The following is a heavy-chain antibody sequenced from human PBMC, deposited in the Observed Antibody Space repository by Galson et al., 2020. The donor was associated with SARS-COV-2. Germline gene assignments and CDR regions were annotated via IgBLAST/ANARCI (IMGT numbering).Heavy chain of an antibody. D-gene: IGHD5-12*01. CDR1: GFTFSSYA. J-gene: IGHJ4*02. CDR3: ARDRGGYVDEFDY. CDR2: ISYDGSNK. V-gene: IGHV3-30*04. Sequence: QLGESLKISCAASGFTFSSYAMHWVRQAPGKGLEWVAVISYDGSNKYYADSVKGRFTISRDNSKNTLYLQMNSLRAEDTAVYYCARDRGGYVDEFDYWGQGTLVTVSS.